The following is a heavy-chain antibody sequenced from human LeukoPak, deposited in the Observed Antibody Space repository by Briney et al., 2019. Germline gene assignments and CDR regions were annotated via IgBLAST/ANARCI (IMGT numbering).Heavy chain of an antibody. V-gene: IGHV3-23*01. CDR2: ISGSGGST. D-gene: IGHD6-19*01. CDR1: GFTFSSYA. CDR3: AKDPYSSGWYFGYYFDY. J-gene: IGHJ4*02. Sequence: PGGSLRLSCAASGFTFSSYAMCWVRQAPGKGLEWVSAISGSGGSTYYADSVKGRFTISRDNSKNTLYLQMNSLRAEDTAVYYCAKDPYSSGWYFGYYFDYWGQGTLVTVSS.